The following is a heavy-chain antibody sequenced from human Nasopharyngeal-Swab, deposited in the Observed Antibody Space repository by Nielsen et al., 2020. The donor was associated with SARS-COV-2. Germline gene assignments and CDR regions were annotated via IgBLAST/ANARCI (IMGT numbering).Heavy chain of an antibody. V-gene: IGHV3-43*02. Sequence: GESLKISCAASGFTFDDYAMHWVRQAPGKGLEWVSLISGDGGSTYYADSVKGRFTISRDNSKNSLYLQMNSLRTEDTALYYCALMAELRIVGAYYGMDVWGKGTTVTVSS. J-gene: IGHJ6*04. CDR3: ALMAELRIVGAYYGMDV. D-gene: IGHD1-26*01. CDR1: GFTFDDYA. CDR2: ISGDGGST.